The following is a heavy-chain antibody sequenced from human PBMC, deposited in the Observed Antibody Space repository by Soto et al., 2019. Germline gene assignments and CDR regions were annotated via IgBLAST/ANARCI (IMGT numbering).Heavy chain of an antibody. J-gene: IGHJ4*02. CDR2: IKQGGSEK. CDR1: GFSFSSYW. D-gene: IGHD3-22*01. V-gene: IGHV3-7*04. Sequence: GSLRLSCAASGFSFSSYWMSWVRQAPGKGLEWVANIKQGGSEKYYVESVKGRFTISRDNAKNSLYLQMNSLRAEDTAVYYCARDQYYYDSSGYYYYFDHWGQGTLVTVSS. CDR3: ARDQYYYDSSGYYYYFDH.